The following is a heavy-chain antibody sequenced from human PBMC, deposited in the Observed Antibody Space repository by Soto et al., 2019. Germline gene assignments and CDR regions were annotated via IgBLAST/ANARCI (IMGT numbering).Heavy chain of an antibody. Sequence: PSETLSLTCSVSGASIYSGAYYWTWIRQHPGKGLEWIGYIYYSGSTYYNPSLKSRVTISVDTSKNQFSLKLSSLTAADTAVYSCARDLEPSGNYRGDPQHWGQGTLVT. D-gene: IGHD1-26*01. CDR2: IYYSGST. V-gene: IGHV4-31*03. J-gene: IGHJ1*01. CDR1: GASIYSGAYY. CDR3: ARDLEPSGNYRGDPQH.